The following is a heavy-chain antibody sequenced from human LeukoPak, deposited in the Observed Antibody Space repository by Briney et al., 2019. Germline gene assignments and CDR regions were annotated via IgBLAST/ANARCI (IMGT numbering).Heavy chain of an antibody. CDR2: ISGSGDNT. CDR3: ARGVTRYCSSTSCYYFDY. V-gene: IGHV3-23*01. Sequence: SGGSLRLSCAASGFTFSSYAMSWVRQAPGKGLEWVSGISGSGDNTYYADSVKGRFTISRDNSKNTLYLQMNSLRAEDTAVYYCARGVTRYCSSTSCYYFDYWGQGTLVTVSS. J-gene: IGHJ4*02. CDR1: GFTFSSYA. D-gene: IGHD2-2*01.